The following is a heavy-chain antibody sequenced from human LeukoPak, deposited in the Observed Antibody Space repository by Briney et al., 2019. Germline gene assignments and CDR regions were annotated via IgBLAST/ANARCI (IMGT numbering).Heavy chain of an antibody. CDR1: GFTFSSYA. CDR2: ISGSGGST. Sequence: PGGSLRLSCAASGFTFSSYAMSWVRQAPGKGLEWVSAISGSGGSTYYADSVKGRFTIFRDNSKNTLYLQMNSLRAEDTAVYYCAKDRRDFYEGTDYFDYWGQGTLVTVSS. D-gene: IGHD5/OR15-5a*01. V-gene: IGHV3-23*01. CDR3: AKDRRDFYEGTDYFDY. J-gene: IGHJ4*02.